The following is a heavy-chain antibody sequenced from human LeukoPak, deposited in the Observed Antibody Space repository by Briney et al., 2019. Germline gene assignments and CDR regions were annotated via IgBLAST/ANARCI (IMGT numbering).Heavy chain of an antibody. J-gene: IGHJ4*02. D-gene: IGHD1-26*01. CDR3: AVTNRIVGATLLDY. CDR1: GYTLTELS. V-gene: IGHV1-24*01. CDR2: FDPEDGET. Sequence: ASVKVSCKVSGYTLTELSMHWVRQAPGKGLEWMGGFDPEDGETIYAQKFQGRVTMTTDTSTSTAYMELRSLRSDDTAVYYCAVTNRIVGATLLDYWGQGTLVTVSS.